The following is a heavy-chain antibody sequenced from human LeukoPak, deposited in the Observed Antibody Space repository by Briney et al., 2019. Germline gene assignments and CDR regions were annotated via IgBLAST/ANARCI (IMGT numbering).Heavy chain of an antibody. CDR2: ISGSGSAI. Sequence: PGGSLRLSCAASGFTFSSYEMNWVRQAPGKGLEWVSYISGSGSAIYYADSVKGRFTISRDNAKNSLYLQMNSLRAEDTAVYYCAREIYYYDSSGYYYFDYWGQGTLVTVSS. CDR3: AREIYYYDSSGYYYFDY. V-gene: IGHV3-48*03. J-gene: IGHJ4*02. D-gene: IGHD3-22*01. CDR1: GFTFSSYE.